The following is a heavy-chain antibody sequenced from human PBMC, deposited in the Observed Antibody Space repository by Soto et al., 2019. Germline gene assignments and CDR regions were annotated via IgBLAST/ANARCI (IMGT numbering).Heavy chain of an antibody. J-gene: IGHJ1*01. CDR2: LNDSGGT. Sequence: SETLSLTCAVYGGSFSGYYWGWIRQPPGKGLEWIGELNDSGGTNYNASLKSRVSISVDTSKDQFSLKLTFVTAADTAVYFCARGRGGVQHWGQGTLVTVSS. CDR1: GGSFSGYY. D-gene: IGHD3-10*01. V-gene: IGHV4-34*01. CDR3: ARGRGGVQH.